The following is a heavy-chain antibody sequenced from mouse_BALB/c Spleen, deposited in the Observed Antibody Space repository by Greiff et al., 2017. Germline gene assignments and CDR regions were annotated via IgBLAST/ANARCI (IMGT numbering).Heavy chain of an antibody. CDR3: ARRGLRSAMDY. CDR1: GYSITSDYA. Sequence: EVQLQQSGPGLVKPSQSLSLTCTVTGYSITSDYAWNWIRQFPGNKLEWMGYISYSGSTSYNPSLKSRISITRDTSKNQFFLQLNSVTTEDTATYYCARRGLRSAMDYWGQGTSVTVSS. J-gene: IGHJ4*01. CDR2: ISYSGST. D-gene: IGHD2-4*01. V-gene: IGHV3-2*02.